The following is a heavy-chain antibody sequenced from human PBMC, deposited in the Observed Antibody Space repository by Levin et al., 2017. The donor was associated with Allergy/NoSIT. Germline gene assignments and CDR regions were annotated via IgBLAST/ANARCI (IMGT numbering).Heavy chain of an antibody. Sequence: GGSLRLSCAASGFTVSSNYMTWVRQAPGKGLEWVSVIYSIGSTYYADSAKGRFTISRDNSKNTLHLQMNFLRAEDTAVYYCATLHGHYYYYMDVWGKGTTVTVSS. J-gene: IGHJ6*03. CDR1: GFTVSSNY. CDR2: IYSIGST. V-gene: IGHV3-53*01. CDR3: ATLHGHYYYYMDV.